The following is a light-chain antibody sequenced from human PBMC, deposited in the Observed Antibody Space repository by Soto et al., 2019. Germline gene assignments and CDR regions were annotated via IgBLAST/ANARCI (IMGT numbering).Light chain of an antibody. CDR1: QSVSSSY. J-gene: IGKJ4*01. CDR2: GAS. V-gene: IGKV3-20*01. CDR3: QQYGSSQT. Sequence: EIVLTQSPGTLSLSPGERATLSCRASQSVSSSYLAWYQQNPGQAPRLLIYGASSRATGIPDRFSGSGSGTDFTLTISRLEPEDFAVYYCQQYGSSQTFGGGTKVEIK.